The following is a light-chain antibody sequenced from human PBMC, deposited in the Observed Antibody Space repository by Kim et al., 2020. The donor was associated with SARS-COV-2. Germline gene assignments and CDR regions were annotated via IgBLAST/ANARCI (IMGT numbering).Light chain of an antibody. CDR1: QTISTY. CDR2: AAS. J-gene: IGKJ5*01. V-gene: IGKV1-39*01. Sequence: SVRDTVTNTCRTSQTISTYVNGYQQKPVNAPMLLFYAASHLQCEVPSRCIGSGSGTYFTLTISSLQPEEFATYYCQHSYTTPVTFGQGTRLEIK. CDR3: QHSYTTPVT.